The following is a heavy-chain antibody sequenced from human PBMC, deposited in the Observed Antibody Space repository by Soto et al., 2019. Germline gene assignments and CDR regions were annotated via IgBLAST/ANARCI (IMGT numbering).Heavy chain of an antibody. V-gene: IGHV1-69*06. D-gene: IGHD3-22*01. Sequence: ASVKVSCKASGGTFSSYAISWVRQAPGQGLEWMGGIIPIFGTANYAQKFQGRVTITADKSTSTAYMELSSLRSEDTAVYYCARGGLSYYDSSGYQQNWFDPWGQGTLVTVS. J-gene: IGHJ5*02. CDR1: GGTFSSYA. CDR2: IIPIFGTA. CDR3: ARGGLSYYDSSGYQQNWFDP.